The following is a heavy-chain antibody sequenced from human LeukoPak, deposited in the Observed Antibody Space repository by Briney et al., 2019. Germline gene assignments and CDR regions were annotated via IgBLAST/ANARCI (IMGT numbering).Heavy chain of an antibody. CDR3: ARACSSTSRYGGSRD. V-gene: IGHV1-69*13. Sequence: GASVKVSCKASGGTFSSYAISWVRQAPGQGLEWMGGIIPIFGTANYAQKFQGRVTITADESTSTAYMELSSLRSEDTAVYYCARACSSTSRYGGSRDWGQGTLVTVSS. CDR2: IIPIFGTA. D-gene: IGHD2-2*01. CDR1: GGTFSSYA. J-gene: IGHJ4*02.